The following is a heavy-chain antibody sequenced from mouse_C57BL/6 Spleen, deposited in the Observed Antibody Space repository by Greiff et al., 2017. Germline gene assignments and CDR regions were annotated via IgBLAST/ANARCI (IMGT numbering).Heavy chain of an antibody. CDR2: ISSGGSYT. V-gene: IGHV5-6*02. CDR1: GFTFSSYG. J-gene: IGHJ1*03. D-gene: IGHD1-1*01. CDR3: ARGHYYGSSYWYFDV. Sequence: EVKLVESGGDLVKPGGSLKLSCAASGFTFSSYGMSWVRQTPDKRLEWVATISSGGSYTYYPDSVKGLFTISRDHAKNTLYLQMNSLKSEDTAMYYCARGHYYGSSYWYFDVWGTGTTVTVSS.